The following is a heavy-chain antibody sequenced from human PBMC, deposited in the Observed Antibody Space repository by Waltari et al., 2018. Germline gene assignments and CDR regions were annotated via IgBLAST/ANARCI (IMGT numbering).Heavy chain of an antibody. J-gene: IGHJ2*01. CDR3: ARASPRLRYGDRNYDWYFDL. V-gene: IGHV4-4*07. CDR2: IYTSGAT. D-gene: IGHD4-17*01. CDR1: GGSISSYY. Sequence: QVQLQESGPGLVKPSETLSLTCTVSGGSISSYYWSWIRKPAGKGLEWIGRIYTSGATNYTPSLKRRVTMSVDTSKNQFSLKLSSVTAADTAVYYCARASPRLRYGDRNYDWYFDLWGRGTLVTVSS.